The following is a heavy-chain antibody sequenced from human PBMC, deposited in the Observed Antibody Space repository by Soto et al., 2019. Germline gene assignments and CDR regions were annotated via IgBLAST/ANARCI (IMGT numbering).Heavy chain of an antibody. Sequence: PAQTLSLTCAISGDSVSSNSAAWNWIRQSPSRGLEWLGRTCYRSKWYNDYAVSVKSRITINPDTSKNQFSLQLNSVTPEDTAVYYCARAKWYMVYYYYGMDVWGQGTTVTVSS. V-gene: IGHV6-1*01. D-gene: IGHD1-1*01. CDR3: ARAKWYMVYYYYGMDV. J-gene: IGHJ6*02. CDR2: TCYRSKWYN. CDR1: GDSVSSNSAA.